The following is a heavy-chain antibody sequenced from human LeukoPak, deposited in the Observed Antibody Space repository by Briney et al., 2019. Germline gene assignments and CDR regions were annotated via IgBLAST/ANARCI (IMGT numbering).Heavy chain of an antibody. D-gene: IGHD3-10*01. CDR3: AKSRLYGSGSSSSDY. J-gene: IGHJ4*02. Sequence: GGSLRLSCAASGFTFRTYAMSWVRQAPGEGLEWVSAISGSSGSTYYTDSVKGRFTISRDNSKNTLYLQMNSLRVEDTAVYYCAKSRLYGSGSSSSDYWGQGTLVTVSS. CDR2: ISGSSGST. CDR1: GFTFRTYA. V-gene: IGHV3-23*01.